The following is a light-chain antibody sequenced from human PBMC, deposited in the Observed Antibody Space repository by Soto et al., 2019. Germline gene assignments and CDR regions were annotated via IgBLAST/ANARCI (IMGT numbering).Light chain of an antibody. CDR3: CSSAGTTISYV. Sequence: QSVLTQPASVSGSPGQSITISCTGTSSDFGSYNYVSWFQHHPGKAPKLIIYEVNKRPSGISDRFSGSKSGNTASLTISGLQAEDEADYYCCSSAGTTISYVFGNGTKATVL. CDR1: SSDFGSYNY. CDR2: EVN. V-gene: IGLV2-23*02. J-gene: IGLJ1*01.